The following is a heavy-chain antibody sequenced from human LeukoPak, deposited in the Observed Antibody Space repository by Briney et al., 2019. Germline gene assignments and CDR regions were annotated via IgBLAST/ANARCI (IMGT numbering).Heavy chain of an antibody. CDR3: ARDTTVASGMQF. CDR1: GGSISTYS. Sequence: SETLSLTCTVSGGSISTYSWTWVRQSPGKGLEWIGSVVTTTTNYSSALRSRVAISVHTSKNQFSLRLESVTTADTAVYYCARDTTVASGMQFWGQGALVTVSS. D-gene: IGHD6-19*01. V-gene: IGHV4-4*07. CDR2: VVTTTT. J-gene: IGHJ4*02.